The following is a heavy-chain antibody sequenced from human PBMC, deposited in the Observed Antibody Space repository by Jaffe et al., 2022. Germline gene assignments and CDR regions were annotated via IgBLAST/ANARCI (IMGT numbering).Heavy chain of an antibody. Sequence: QVQLVQSGAEVKKPGASVKVSCKASGYTFTSYGISWVRQAPGQGLEWMGWISAYNGNTNYAQKLQGRVTMTTDTSTSTAYMELRSLRSDDTAVYYCARGGAERPGVVVVPAAMGTDYWGQGTLVTVSS. CDR1: GYTFTSYG. V-gene: IGHV1-18*01. D-gene: IGHD2-2*01. CDR3: ARGGAERPGVVVVPAAMGTDY. CDR2: ISAYNGNT. J-gene: IGHJ4*02.